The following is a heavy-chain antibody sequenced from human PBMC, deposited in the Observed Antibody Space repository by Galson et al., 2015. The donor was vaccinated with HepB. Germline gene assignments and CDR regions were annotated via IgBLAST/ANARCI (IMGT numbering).Heavy chain of an antibody. D-gene: IGHD6-13*01. CDR1: GGTFSSYT. J-gene: IGHJ4*02. CDR3: AREGLDWQLARRNDY. CDR2: IIPILGIA. V-gene: IGHV1-69*04. Sequence: SVKVSCKASGGTFSSYTISWVRQAPGQGLEWMGRIIPILGIANYAQKFQGRVTITADKSTSTAYMELSSLRSEDTAVYYCAREGLDWQLARRNDYWGQGTLVTVSS.